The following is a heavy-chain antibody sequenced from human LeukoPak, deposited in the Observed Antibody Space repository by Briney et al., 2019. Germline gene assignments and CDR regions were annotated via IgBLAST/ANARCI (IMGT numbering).Heavy chain of an antibody. CDR1: GYTFTSYY. J-gene: IGHJ6*02. D-gene: IGHD1-26*01. CDR2: INPSGGST. V-gene: IGHV1-46*01. Sequence: GASVSVSCKASGYTFTSYYMHWVRQAPGQGLEWMGIINPSGGSTSYAQKFQGRVTMTRDTSTSTVYMELSSLRSEDTAVYYCARDLGKREVGATSYYYYGMDVWGQGTTVTVSS. CDR3: ARDLGKREVGATSYYYYGMDV.